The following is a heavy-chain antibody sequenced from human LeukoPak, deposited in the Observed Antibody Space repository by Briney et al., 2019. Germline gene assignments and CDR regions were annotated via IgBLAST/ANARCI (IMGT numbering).Heavy chain of an antibody. CDR1: GGSFSGYY. J-gene: IGHJ4*02. CDR3: ARGSVWALDY. D-gene: IGHD7-27*01. V-gene: IGHV4-34*01. Sequence: SETLSLTCAVYGGSFSGYYWSWIRQPPGKGLEWIGEINHSGSTNYNPSLKSRVTMSVDTSKNQFSLKLSSVTAADTAVYYCARGSVWALDYWGQGTLVTVSS. CDR2: INHSGST.